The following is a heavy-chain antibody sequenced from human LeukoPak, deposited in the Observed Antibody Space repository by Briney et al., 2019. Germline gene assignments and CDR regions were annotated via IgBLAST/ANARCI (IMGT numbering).Heavy chain of an antibody. J-gene: IGHJ4*02. Sequence: GESLQISCKGSGYSVTNNWIGWVRQMPGRGLEWMGIIYPDDSDTRYSPSFQGQVTISADKSINTAYLQWSSLKASDTATYYCARHPSYTSGWPLDYWGQGTLVTVSS. V-gene: IGHV5-51*01. CDR2: IYPDDSDT. D-gene: IGHD6-19*01. CDR3: ARHPSYTSGWPLDY. CDR1: GYSVTNNW.